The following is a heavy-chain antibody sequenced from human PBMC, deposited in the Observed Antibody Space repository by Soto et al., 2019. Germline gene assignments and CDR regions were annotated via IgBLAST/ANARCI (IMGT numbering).Heavy chain of an antibody. V-gene: IGHV4-59*08. CDR2: IYYSGST. D-gene: IGHD3-16*01. CDR1: GGSISSYY. CDR3: AKSLGEIHLWFEYDY. Sequence: PSETLSLTCTVSGGSISSYYWSWIRQPPGKGLEWIGYIYYSGSTNYNPSLKSRVTISVDTSKNQFSLKLSSVTAADTAVYYCAKSLGEIHLWFEYDYWGQGTLVTVS. J-gene: IGHJ4*02.